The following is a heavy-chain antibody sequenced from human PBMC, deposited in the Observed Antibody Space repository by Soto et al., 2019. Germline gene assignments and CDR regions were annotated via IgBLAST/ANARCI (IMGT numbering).Heavy chain of an antibody. V-gene: IGHV4-4*02. CDR1: GGAISNDNW. D-gene: IGHD4-4*01. Sequence: SETLSLTCSVSGGAISNDNWWGWVRQSPGKGLEWIAEIYHSGNTHYNPSLKSRVTISVDKSKNQFSLNLSSVTAADTAVYYCATHLRKSLQVWGQGTRVTVSS. CDR3: ATHLRKSLQV. CDR2: IYHSGNT. J-gene: IGHJ4*02.